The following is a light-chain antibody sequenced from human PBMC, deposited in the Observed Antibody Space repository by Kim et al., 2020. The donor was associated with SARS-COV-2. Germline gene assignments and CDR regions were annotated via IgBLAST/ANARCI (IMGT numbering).Light chain of an antibody. Sequence: WSPGERAPLSCRASQSGSSSYLAWYQQRPGQAPRLLLYGASSRATGIPDRFSGSGSGTDFTLTISRLEPEDFAVYYCQLYGRSFYSFGQGTKLEI. CDR2: GAS. CDR1: QSGSSSY. V-gene: IGKV3-20*01. J-gene: IGKJ2*03. CDR3: QLYGRSFYS.